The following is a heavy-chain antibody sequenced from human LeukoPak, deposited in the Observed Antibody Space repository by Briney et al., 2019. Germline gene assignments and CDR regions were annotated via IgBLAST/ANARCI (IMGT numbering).Heavy chain of an antibody. CDR2: IYYSGNT. D-gene: IGHD6-19*01. J-gene: IGHJ4*02. Sequence: PSETLSLTCTVSGGSVSGYYWSWIRQPPGKGLEWIGYIYYSGNTKYNPSLKSRVTMSVDTSKNQFSLKLSSVTAADTAVYYCVREVVGGWYYFDYWGQGTLVTVSS. CDR1: GGSVSGYY. V-gene: IGHV4-59*02. CDR3: VREVVGGWYYFDY.